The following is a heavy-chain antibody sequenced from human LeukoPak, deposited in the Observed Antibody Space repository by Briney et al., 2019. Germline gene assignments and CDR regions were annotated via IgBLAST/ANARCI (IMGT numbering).Heavy chain of an antibody. CDR2: INHSGST. J-gene: IGHJ2*01. CDR3: ARVLEGSSGQHWYFDL. Sequence: SETLSLTCAVYGESFSGYYWSWIRQPPGKGLEWIGEINHSGSTNYNPSLKSRVTISVDTSKNQFSLKLSSVTAADTAVYYCARVLEGSSGQHWYFDLWGRGTLVTVSS. D-gene: IGHD6-19*01. CDR1: GESFSGYY. V-gene: IGHV4-34*01.